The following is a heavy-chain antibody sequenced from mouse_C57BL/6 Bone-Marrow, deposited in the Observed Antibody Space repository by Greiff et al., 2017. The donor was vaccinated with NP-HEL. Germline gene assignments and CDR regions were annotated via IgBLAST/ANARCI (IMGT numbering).Heavy chain of an antibody. CDR1: GYSITSGYY. V-gene: IGHV3-6*01. CDR3: ARDRDYHYFDY. D-gene: IGHD2-4*01. Sequence: EVQRVESGPGLVKPSQSLSLTCSVTGYSITSGYYWNWIRQFPGNKLEWMGYISYDGSNNYNQSLKNRISITRDTSKNQFFLKLNSVTTEDTATYYCARDRDYHYFDYWGQGTTLTVSS. CDR2: ISYDGSN. J-gene: IGHJ2*01.